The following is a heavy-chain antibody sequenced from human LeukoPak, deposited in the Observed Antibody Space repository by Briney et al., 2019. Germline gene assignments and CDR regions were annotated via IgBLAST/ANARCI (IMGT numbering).Heavy chain of an antibody. CDR3: AKKYSTGLDP. V-gene: IGHV4-39*07. CDR1: GGSISRSSYY. CDR2: MYSSGST. Sequence: PSETLSLTCTVSGGSISRSSYYWGWIRQPPGKGLEWIGSMYSSGSTYYNPSLKSRVTISVDTSKNQFSLKLSSVTAEDTAIYYCAKKYSTGLDPWGQGTLVTVSS. D-gene: IGHD1-26*01. J-gene: IGHJ5*02.